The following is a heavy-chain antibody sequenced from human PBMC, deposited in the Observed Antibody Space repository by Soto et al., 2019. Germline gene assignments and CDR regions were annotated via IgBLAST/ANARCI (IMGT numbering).Heavy chain of an antibody. V-gene: IGHV3-11*06. D-gene: IGHD3-10*01. CDR2: ISSSSTYT. CDR1: GFTFSDYY. CDR3: PRLSGSGSYYAFEP. J-gene: IGHJ5*02. Sequence: QVQLVESGGGLVKPGGSLRLSCAASGFTFSDYYMSWIRQAPGKGLEWVSYISSSSTYTNYADSVKGRFTISRDNAKNPLYLQMTSLRAEATAVYYCPRLSGSGSYYAFEPWGQGTLVTVSS.